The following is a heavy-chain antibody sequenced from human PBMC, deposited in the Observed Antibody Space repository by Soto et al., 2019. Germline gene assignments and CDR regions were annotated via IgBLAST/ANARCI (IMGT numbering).Heavy chain of an antibody. J-gene: IGHJ3*02. V-gene: IGHV1-46*01. CDR3: ARQFSIAAAGTFLLANTQSDAFDI. D-gene: IGHD6-13*01. Sequence: ASVKVSCKTSGYIVTSYYVHWVRQAPGQGLEWMGIINPRDATKAYAPKFQGRITVTRDTSTSTVYMEVSSLRSEDTAVYYCARQFSIAAAGTFLLANTQSDAFDIWGQGTMVTVSS. CDR1: GYIVTSYY. CDR2: INPRDATK.